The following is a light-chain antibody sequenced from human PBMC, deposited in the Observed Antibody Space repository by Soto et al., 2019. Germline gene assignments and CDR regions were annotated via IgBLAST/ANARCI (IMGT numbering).Light chain of an antibody. CDR2: EVS. Sequence: QSALTQPASVSGSPGQSITISCTGTISDVGTYNLVSWFQQHPGKAPKLMIFEVSERPSGVSNRFSGSKSGNAASLTISGLQAEDEADYYCCSYAGGATYVFGTGTTVTVL. CDR1: ISDVGTYNL. CDR3: CSYAGGATYV. J-gene: IGLJ1*01. V-gene: IGLV2-23*02.